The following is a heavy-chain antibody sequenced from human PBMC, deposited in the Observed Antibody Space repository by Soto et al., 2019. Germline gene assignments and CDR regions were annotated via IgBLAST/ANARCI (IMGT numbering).Heavy chain of an antibody. D-gene: IGHD1-26*01. V-gene: IGHV3-23*01. CDR2: IPEIGGNT. CDR1: GFIFRNYA. J-gene: IGHJ4*02. CDR3: AKKSGVGPTWFFDY. Sequence: EVQLLESGGGLVQPGGSLRLSCAASGFIFRNYAMSWVRQAPGKGLEWVSAIPEIGGNTYYADSVKGRFTISRDNSKNTVFLQINNLRAGDTAVYYCAKKSGVGPTWFFDYWGQGTLVTVSS.